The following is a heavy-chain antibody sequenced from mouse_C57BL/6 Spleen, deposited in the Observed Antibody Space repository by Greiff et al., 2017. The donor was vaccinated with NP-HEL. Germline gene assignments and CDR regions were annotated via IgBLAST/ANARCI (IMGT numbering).Heavy chain of an antibody. V-gene: IGHV1-69*01. CDR1: GYTFTSYW. CDR3: ARWGITTRYYYAMDY. J-gene: IGHJ4*01. D-gene: IGHD2-4*01. CDR2: IDPSDSYT. Sequence: QVQLQQPGAELVMPGASVKLSCKASGYTFTSYWMHWVKQRPGQGLEWIGEIDPSDSYTNYNQKFKGKSTLTVDKSSSPAYMQLSSLTSEDSAVYYCARWGITTRYYYAMDYWGQGTSVTVSS.